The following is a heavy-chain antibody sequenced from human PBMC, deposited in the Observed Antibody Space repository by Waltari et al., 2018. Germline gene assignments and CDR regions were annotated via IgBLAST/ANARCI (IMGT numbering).Heavy chain of an antibody. CDR1: RYAFNNDM. CDR3: AREGYTSGRAGNFDY. J-gene: IGHJ4*02. V-gene: IGHV3-30-3*01. Sequence: LVESGGDVVQSGRSLRLSCTSSRYAFNNDMMHWGRQAPGKGLEWVSAMSFDGYSKYYADSVRGRFTISRDDSLKTVYLQLDSLRLEDTAIYYCAREGYTSGRAGNFDYWGQGTLVTVSS. CDR2: MSFDGYSK. D-gene: IGHD2-15*01.